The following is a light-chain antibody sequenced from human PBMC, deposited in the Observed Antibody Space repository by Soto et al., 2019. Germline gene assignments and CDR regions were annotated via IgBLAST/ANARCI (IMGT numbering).Light chain of an antibody. J-gene: IGKJ1*01. CDR3: QQYNSSPWT. CDR2: HAS. V-gene: IGKV1-5*01. CDR1: QFISSW. Sequence: DIQMTQSPSTLSASLGDRVTITCRAGQFISSWLAWYQQKPGKVPKFFIFHASNLESGVPSRFSGSGSGTEFTLTISSLQPDDFETYYCQQYNSSPWTFGQGTKVDIK.